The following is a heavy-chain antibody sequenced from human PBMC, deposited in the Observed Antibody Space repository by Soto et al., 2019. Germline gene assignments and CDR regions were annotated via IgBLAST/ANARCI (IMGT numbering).Heavy chain of an antibody. J-gene: IGHJ4*02. Sequence: PGGSLRLSCEGSGFTFSDYYISWIRQAPGKGLEWISYSSNSGTFSRYADSVKGRFSISRDNTKNLLYLQMNSLRAEDTAVYYCARSGVNYNRLDYWGQGTPVTVSS. D-gene: IGHD1-7*01. CDR2: SSNSGTFS. CDR1: GFTFSDYY. V-gene: IGHV3-11*06. CDR3: ARSGVNYNRLDY.